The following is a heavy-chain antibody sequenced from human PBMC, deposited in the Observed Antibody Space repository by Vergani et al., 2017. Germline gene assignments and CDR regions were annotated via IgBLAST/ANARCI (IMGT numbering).Heavy chain of an antibody. CDR1: GFTFSNAW. CDR3: TTDFAMVRGVIQAFDI. D-gene: IGHD3-10*01. V-gene: IGHV3-15*01. Sequence: EVQLVESGGGLVKPGGSLRLSCAASGFTFSNAWMSWVRQAPGKGLEWVGRIKSKTDGGTTDYAAPVKGRFTISRDDSKNTLYLQMNSLKTEDTAVYYWTTDFAMVRGVIQAFDIWGQGTMVTVSS. J-gene: IGHJ3*02. CDR2: IKSKTDGGTT.